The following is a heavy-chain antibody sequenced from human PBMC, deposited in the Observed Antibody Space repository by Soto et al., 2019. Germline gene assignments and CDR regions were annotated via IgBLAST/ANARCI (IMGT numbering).Heavy chain of an antibody. CDR3: ARASPPRLWLRSNYYDEHFDY. D-gene: IGHD5-12*01. J-gene: IGHJ4*02. CDR2: ISAYNGNT. Sequence: ASVKVSCKASGYTFTSYGISWVRQAPGQGLEWMGWISAYNGNTNYAQKLQGRVTMTTDTSTSTAYMELRSLRSDDTAVYYCARASPPRLWLRSNYYDEHFDYWGQGTLVTVSS. CDR1: GYTFTSYG. V-gene: IGHV1-18*01.